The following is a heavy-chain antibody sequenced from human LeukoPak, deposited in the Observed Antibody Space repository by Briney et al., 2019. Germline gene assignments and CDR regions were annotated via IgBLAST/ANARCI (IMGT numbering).Heavy chain of an antibody. CDR3: ANQNYWSYYPFDH. Sequence: ASVKVSCKASGYTFTSYGISWVRQAPGQGLECMGWISAYNGNTNYAQKLQGRVTMTTDTSTSTAYMELRLMSSDATAEYYSANQNYWSYYPFDHWGQGTLVTVSS. D-gene: IGHD1-26*01. CDR2: ISAYNGNT. CDR1: GYTFTSYG. J-gene: IGHJ5*02. V-gene: IGHV1-18*01.